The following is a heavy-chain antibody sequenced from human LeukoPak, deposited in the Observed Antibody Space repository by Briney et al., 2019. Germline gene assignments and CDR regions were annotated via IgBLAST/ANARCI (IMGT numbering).Heavy chain of an antibody. CDR1: GFTFDDYG. V-gene: IGHV3-9*01. CDR2: ISWNSGSI. CDR3: AKDNHDIAEYYFDY. J-gene: IGHJ4*02. Sequence: PVGSLRLSCAASGFTFDDYGMSWVRQAPGKGLEWVSGISWNSGSIGYADSVKGRFTISRDNAKNSLYLQMNSLRAEDTALYYCAKDNHDIAEYYFDYWGQGTLVTVSS. D-gene: IGHD6-13*01.